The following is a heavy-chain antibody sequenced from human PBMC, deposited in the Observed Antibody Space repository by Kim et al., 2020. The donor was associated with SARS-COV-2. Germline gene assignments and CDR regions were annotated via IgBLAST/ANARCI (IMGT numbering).Heavy chain of an antibody. Sequence: GGSLRLSCAASGFTFSSYGMHWVRQAPGKGLEWVAVISYDGSNKYYADSVKGRFTISRDNSKNTLYLQMNSLRAEDTAVYYCANDNPVPAAFYDILTGYPLLGMDVWGQGTTVTVSS. CDR2: ISYDGSNK. V-gene: IGHV3-30*18. J-gene: IGHJ6*02. CDR3: ANDNPVPAAFYDILTGYPLLGMDV. D-gene: IGHD3-9*01. CDR1: GFTFSSYG.